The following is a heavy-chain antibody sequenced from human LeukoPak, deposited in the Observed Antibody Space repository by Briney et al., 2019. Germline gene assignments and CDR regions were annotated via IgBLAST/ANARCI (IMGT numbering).Heavy chain of an antibody. CDR3: ARDRAWNYFDY. CDR2: INSDGSGT. D-gene: IGHD3-3*01. CDR1: GFTFSNYW. Sequence: GGSLRLSCAASGFTFSNYWMHWVRQAPGKGLVWVSGINSDGSGTSYADSVKGRFTISRDNSKNTLYLQMDSLRAEDTAVYYCARDRAWNYFDYWGQGTLVTVSS. V-gene: IGHV3-74*01. J-gene: IGHJ4*02.